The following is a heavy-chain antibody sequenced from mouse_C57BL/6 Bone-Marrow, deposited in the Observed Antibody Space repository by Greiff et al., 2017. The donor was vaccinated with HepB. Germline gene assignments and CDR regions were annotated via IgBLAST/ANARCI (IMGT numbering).Heavy chain of an antibody. J-gene: IGHJ3*01. CDR3: TTDHSFAY. CDR2: IDPENGDT. CDR1: GFNIKDDY. V-gene: IGHV14-4*01. Sequence: EVQLQQSGAELVRPGASVTLSCTASGFNIKDDYMHWVKQRPEQGLEWIGWIDPENGDTEYASKFQGMATITADTSSNTAYLQLSSLTSEDTAVYYCTTDHSFAYWGQGTLVTVSA.